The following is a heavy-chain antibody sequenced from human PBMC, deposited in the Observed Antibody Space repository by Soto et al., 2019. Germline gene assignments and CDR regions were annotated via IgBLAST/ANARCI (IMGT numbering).Heavy chain of an antibody. J-gene: IGHJ4*02. Sequence: QVQLVESGGGVVQPGRSLRLSCVASGFTFSSYGMHWVRQAPGEGLEWVAVISYDGRHDYYADSVKGRFAISRDNSKNTLYLQMNSLRAEDSALYYCARRHDYGDYRVDYWGQGTLVTVSS. CDR2: ISYDGRHD. CDR3: ARRHDYGDYRVDY. V-gene: IGHV3-30*03. CDR1: GFTFSSYG. D-gene: IGHD4-17*01.